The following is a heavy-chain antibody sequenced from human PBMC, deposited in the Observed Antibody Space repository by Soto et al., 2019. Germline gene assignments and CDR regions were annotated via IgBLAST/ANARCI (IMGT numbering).Heavy chain of an antibody. V-gene: IGHV3-30*04. CDR3: ARDLHRTTDS. CDR2: LSSDGSDK. CDR1: GFTLSNYA. J-gene: IGHJ4*02. Sequence: GGSLRLSCAASGFTLSNYAMHWVRQAPGKGLEWVAVLSSDGSDKYYADSVKGRFTVSRDNSKNTLYLQLSSLRTEDTAVYFCARDLHRTTDSWGQGTRVTVSS.